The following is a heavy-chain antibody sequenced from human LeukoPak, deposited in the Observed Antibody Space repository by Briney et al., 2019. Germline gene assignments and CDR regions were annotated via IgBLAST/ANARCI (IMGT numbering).Heavy chain of an antibody. CDR1: GDSIGRINYF. J-gene: IGHJ4*02. D-gene: IGHD3-10*01. V-gene: IGHV4-39*01. Sequence: PSETLSLTCTISGDSIGRINYFWGWIRQAPGKGLEWIVSMSYSGHTYYNPSLKSRVTISVDTSKNQFSLKLSSVTAADTAVYYCARHGKYYYGSGSYYRPHDYWGQGTLVTVSS. CDR2: MSYSGHT. CDR3: ARHGKYYYGSGSYYRPHDY.